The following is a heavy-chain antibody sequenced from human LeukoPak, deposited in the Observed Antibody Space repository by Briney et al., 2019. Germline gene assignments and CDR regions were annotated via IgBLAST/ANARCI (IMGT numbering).Heavy chain of an antibody. J-gene: IGHJ6*03. Sequence: PSETLSLTCTVSGGSISNYYWGWIRQPPGKGLEWIGSIYYSGSTYYSPSLKSRVTISVDTSKNQFSLKLSSVTAADTAVYYCARGVWGYDFWSGYYRRGYYYYYYYMDVWGKGTTVTVSS. CDR2: IYYSGST. V-gene: IGHV4-39*07. CDR3: ARGVWGYDFWSGYYRRGYYYYYYYMDV. D-gene: IGHD3-3*01. CDR1: GGSISNYY.